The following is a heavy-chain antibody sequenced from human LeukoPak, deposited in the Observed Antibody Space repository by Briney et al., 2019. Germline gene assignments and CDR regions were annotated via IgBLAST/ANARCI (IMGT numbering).Heavy chain of an antibody. Sequence: SETLSLTCTVSGYSISSGYYWGWIRQPPTKGLEWIGSMHFGGNTYYNPSLKGRVTISLDTSRNQFSLKVTSVTAADTAVYYCARVPSMVYFDYWGQGPLVTVSS. CDR1: GYSISSGYY. CDR3: ARVPSMVYFDY. CDR2: MHFGGNT. J-gene: IGHJ4*02. V-gene: IGHV4-38-2*02. D-gene: IGHD2-8*01.